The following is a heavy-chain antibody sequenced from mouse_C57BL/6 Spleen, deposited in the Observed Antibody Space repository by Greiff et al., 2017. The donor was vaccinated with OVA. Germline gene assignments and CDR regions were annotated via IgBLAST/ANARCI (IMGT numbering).Heavy chain of an antibody. D-gene: IGHD3-1*01. Sequence: EVQGVESGGDLVKPGGSLKLSCAASGFTFSSYGMSWVRQTPDKRLEWVATISSGGSYTYYPDSVKGRFTISRDNAKNTLYLQMSSLKSEDTAMYYCARQGDPSGYDYWGQGTTLTVSS. V-gene: IGHV5-6*01. CDR1: GFTFSSYG. CDR3: ARQGDPSGYDY. J-gene: IGHJ2*01. CDR2: ISSGGSYT.